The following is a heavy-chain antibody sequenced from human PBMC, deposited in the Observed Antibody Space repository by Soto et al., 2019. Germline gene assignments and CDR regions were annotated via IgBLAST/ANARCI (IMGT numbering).Heavy chain of an antibody. CDR1: GFAFSLYP. V-gene: IGHV3-43*02. D-gene: IGHD6-6*01. Sequence: EVQLLESGGGLVQPGGSLRLSCVASGFAFSLYPMNWVRQAPGKGLEWVSLISWDGGSTYYADSVKGRFTISRDNSKNSLYLQMNSLRTEDTALYYCAKSTAYSSSSSFDYWGQGTLVTVSS. CDR3: AKSTAYSSSSSFDY. CDR2: ISWDGGST. J-gene: IGHJ4*02.